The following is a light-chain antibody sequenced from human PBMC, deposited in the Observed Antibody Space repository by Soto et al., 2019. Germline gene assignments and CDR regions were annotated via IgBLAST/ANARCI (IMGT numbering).Light chain of an antibody. J-gene: IGKJ1*01. CDR2: RTF. CDR1: QSIASSY. CDR3: QQYEAVVT. V-gene: IGKV3-20*01. Sequence: EIVLTQSPGTLSLSPGERATLSCRASQSIASSYLAWYQQRPGQPPRLLLYRTFNRATGIPDRFSGGGSGTDFTLTISSLEPEDSAVYYCQQYEAVVTFGQGTTVEI.